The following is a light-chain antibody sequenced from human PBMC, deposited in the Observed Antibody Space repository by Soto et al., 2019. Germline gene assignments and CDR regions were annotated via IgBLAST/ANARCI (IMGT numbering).Light chain of an antibody. CDR3: QQYINWPLT. J-gene: IGKJ4*01. CDR1: QSINTD. CDR2: GAS. Sequence: EIVMTQSPVTLSVSPGERATLSCRASQSINTDLAWYQQKPGQAPRLLIYGASTRATGIPARFSRRGSGTEFTLTISSLQTEAFAVYYCQQYINWPLTVGGGAKVEIK. V-gene: IGKV3-15*01.